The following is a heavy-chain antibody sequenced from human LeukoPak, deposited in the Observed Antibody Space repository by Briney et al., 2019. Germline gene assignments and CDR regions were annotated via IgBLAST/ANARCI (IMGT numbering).Heavy chain of an antibody. V-gene: IGHV3-74*01. CDR1: GFSFSGHW. Sequence: GGSLRLSCTASGFSFSGHWMHWARQLPGKGLVWVSRISPTGSTTSYAGSVKGRFTVSRDNAKNTLYLQVNNLRAEDTAVYYCARGPNSNWSGLDFWGQGTLLTVSS. CDR2: ISPTGSTT. J-gene: IGHJ4*02. CDR3: ARGPNSNWSGLDF. D-gene: IGHD6-6*01.